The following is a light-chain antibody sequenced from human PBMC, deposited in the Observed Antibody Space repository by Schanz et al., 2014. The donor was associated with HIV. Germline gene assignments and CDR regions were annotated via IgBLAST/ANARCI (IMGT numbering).Light chain of an antibody. Sequence: DIQMTQSPSILAASVGDRVIITCRASQSINSWVAWYQQKPRKAPNLLIYKASTLASGVPSRFSGSGSGTEFTLTISSLQPDDFATYYCQQYESYSRTFGQGTKVEIK. CDR2: KAS. V-gene: IGKV1-5*03. CDR1: QSINSW. CDR3: QQYESYSRT. J-gene: IGKJ1*01.